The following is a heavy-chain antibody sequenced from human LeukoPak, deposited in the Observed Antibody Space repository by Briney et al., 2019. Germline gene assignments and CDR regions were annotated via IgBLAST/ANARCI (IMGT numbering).Heavy chain of an antibody. D-gene: IGHD4-17*01. J-gene: IGHJ4*02. Sequence: GGSLRLSCAASGFTFSSSWMTWVRQAPGKGLEWVASINQDGGEIHYVDSVKGRITISRDNAKKSVDLQMNSLSAEDTSVYYCVRNFGDGFDYWGQGTMVIVSS. V-gene: IGHV3-7*01. CDR2: INQDGGEI. CDR3: VRNFGDGFDY. CDR1: GFTFSSSW.